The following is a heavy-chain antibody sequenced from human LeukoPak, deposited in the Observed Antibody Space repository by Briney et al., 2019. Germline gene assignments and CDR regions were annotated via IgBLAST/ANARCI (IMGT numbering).Heavy chain of an antibody. CDR3: ARRLKGSSSDWYIWFDP. D-gene: IGHD6-19*01. CDR2: INHSGST. V-gene: IGHV4-34*01. J-gene: IGHJ5*02. CDR1: GGSFSGYY. Sequence: SETLSLTCAVYGGSFSGYYWSWIRQPPGKGLEWIGEINHSGSTNYNPSLKSRVTISIDTSKNQFSLRLTSVTAADTAVYYCARRLKGSSSDWYIWFDPWGQGSLVTVSS.